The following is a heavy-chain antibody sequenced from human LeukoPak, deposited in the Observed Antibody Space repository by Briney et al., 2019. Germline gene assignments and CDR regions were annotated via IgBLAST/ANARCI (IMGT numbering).Heavy chain of an antibody. CDR2: IYPDGFRT. CDR1: GFISSSYW. J-gene: IGHJ4*02. CDR3: ARGNRGSSYGGDS. D-gene: IGHD1-26*01. V-gene: IGHV3-74*01. Sequence: GGSLRLSCAASGFISSSYWMHWVRQPPGKGLVYIACIYPDGFRTSYADSVEGRFTISRDNAKNTLYLQMNSLEAEDTAVYDCARGNRGSSYGGDSWGQGTLVTVSS.